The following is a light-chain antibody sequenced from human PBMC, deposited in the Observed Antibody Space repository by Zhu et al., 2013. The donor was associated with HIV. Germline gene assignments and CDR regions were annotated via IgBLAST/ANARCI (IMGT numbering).Light chain of an antibody. J-gene: IGLJ1*01. Sequence: QSVLTQPPSVSAAPGQKVTISCSGSTSNIGSNYVSWYQQFPGTAPKLLIYDNNKRPSGIPGRFSGSKSGNTASLTISGLQAEDEADYYCCSYAGSYTYVFGTGTKVTVL. CDR1: TSNIGSNY. CDR2: DNN. CDR3: CSYAGSYTYV. V-gene: IGLV1-51*01.